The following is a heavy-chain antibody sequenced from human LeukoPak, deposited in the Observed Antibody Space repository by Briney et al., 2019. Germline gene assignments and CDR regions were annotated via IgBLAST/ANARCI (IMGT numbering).Heavy chain of an antibody. Sequence: SETLSLTCTVSGGSISSGDYYWSWIRQPPGKGLEWIGYIYYSGSTYYNPSLRSRVTISVDTSKNQFSLKLSSVTAADTAVYYCARVDCSSTSCYISAGWFDPWGQGTLVTVSS. V-gene: IGHV4-30-4*08. D-gene: IGHD2-2*02. CDR3: ARVDCSSTSCYISAGWFDP. J-gene: IGHJ5*02. CDR2: IYYSGST. CDR1: GGSISSGDYY.